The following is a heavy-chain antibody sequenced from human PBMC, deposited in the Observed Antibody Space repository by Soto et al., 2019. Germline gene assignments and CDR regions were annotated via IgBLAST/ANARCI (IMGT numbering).Heavy chain of an antibody. Sequence: EVQLVESGGGLIQPGGSLRLSCAASGFAVSSKYMTWVRQAPGKGLEWVSVIYGGGTTYYADSVKGRFTISRDTSKNTLYXXMXXXXXXXXXXXXXXXXTGWPGFDFWGQGTLVTV. V-gene: IGHV3-53*01. D-gene: IGHD6-19*01. CDR2: IYGGGTT. CDR3: XXXTGWPGFDF. J-gene: IGHJ4*02. CDR1: GFAVSSKY.